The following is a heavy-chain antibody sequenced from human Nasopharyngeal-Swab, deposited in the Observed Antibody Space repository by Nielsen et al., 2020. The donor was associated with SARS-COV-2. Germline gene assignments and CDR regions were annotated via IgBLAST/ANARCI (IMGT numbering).Heavy chain of an antibody. CDR3: ARRFGEDAFDI. J-gene: IGHJ3*02. V-gene: IGHV5-51*01. D-gene: IGHD3-10*01. Sequence: GGSLRLSCKGSGYSFTSYWIGWVRQMPGKGLEWMGIIYPGDSDTRYSPSFQGQVTISADKSISTAYLQWSSLKASDTAMYYCARRFGEDAFDIWGQGTMVTVSS. CDR1: GYSFTSYW. CDR2: IYPGDSDT.